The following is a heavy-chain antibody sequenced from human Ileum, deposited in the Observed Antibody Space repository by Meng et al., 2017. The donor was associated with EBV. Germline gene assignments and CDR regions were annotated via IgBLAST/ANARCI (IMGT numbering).Heavy chain of an antibody. CDR1: GGSISSSNW. CDR2: IHHTEST. J-gene: IGHJ4*02. CDR3: ARESYSDSSGYYSLDY. Sequence: QVPRQESGPGLMNPPGTPSPTCAVSGGSISSSNWWSWVRQAPGKGLEWIGEIHHTESTNYNPSLKSRVTISVDKSKNQFSLKLSSVTAADTAVYYCARESYSDSSGYYSLDYWGQGSLVTVSS. D-gene: IGHD3-22*01. V-gene: IGHV4-4*03.